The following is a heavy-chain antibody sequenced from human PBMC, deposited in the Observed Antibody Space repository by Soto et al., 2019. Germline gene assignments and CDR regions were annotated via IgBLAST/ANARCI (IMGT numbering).Heavy chain of an antibody. CDR3: ARGERYSSSWAVDY. CDR1: GFTFSSYA. V-gene: IGHV3-30-3*01. CDR2: ISYDGSNK. D-gene: IGHD6-13*01. J-gene: IGHJ4*02. Sequence: VQLVESGGGVVQPGRSLRLSCAASGFTFSSYAMHWVRQAPGKGLEWVAVISYDGSNKYYADSVKGRFTISRDNSKNTLYLQMNSLRAEDTAVYYCARGERYSSSWAVDYWGQGTLVTVSS.